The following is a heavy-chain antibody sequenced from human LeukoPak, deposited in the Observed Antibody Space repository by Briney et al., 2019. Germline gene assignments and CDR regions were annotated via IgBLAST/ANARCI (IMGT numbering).Heavy chain of an antibody. V-gene: IGHV3-48*03. CDR2: ISSSGSTK. D-gene: IGHD3-16*02. CDR1: GFTFSRYE. CDR3: ARVEGFIDY. J-gene: IGHJ4*02. Sequence: GGSLRLSCAASGFTFSRYEMNWVRQAPGKGLEWVSYISSSGSTKYYADSVKGRFTISRDNAKNSLYLQMISLRAEDTALYYCARVEGFIDYWGQGTLVTVSS.